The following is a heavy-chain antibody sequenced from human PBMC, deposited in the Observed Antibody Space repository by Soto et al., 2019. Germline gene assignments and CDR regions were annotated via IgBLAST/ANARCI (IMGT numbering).Heavy chain of an antibody. CDR3: ARTTGSGLFDY. Sequence: PGESLKISCKGSGYSFTSYWISWVRQMPGKGLEWMGKIDPMDSYTNYSPSFQGHVTISADKSISTAYLQWSSLGASDTAMYYCARTTGSGLFDYWAQGTLVTVS. J-gene: IGHJ4*02. V-gene: IGHV5-10-1*01. CDR1: GYSFTSYW. CDR2: IDPMDSYT. D-gene: IGHD7-27*01.